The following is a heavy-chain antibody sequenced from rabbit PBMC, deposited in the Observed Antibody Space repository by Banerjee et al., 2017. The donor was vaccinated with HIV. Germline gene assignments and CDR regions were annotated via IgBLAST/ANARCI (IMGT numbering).Heavy chain of an antibody. D-gene: IGHD6-1*01. CDR3: ARRTYGYIGYFNF. CDR1: GFDFSSGYD. Sequence: QLLEESGGDLVKPGASLTLTCKASGFDFSSGYDMCWVRQAPGKGLEWVACIYTGSSDKTYYASWAKGRFTISSDNAQNTVDLQMNILTAADTATYFCARRTYGYIGYFNFWGQGTLVTVS. J-gene: IGHJ4*01. CDR2: IYTGSSDKT. V-gene: IGHV1S40*01.